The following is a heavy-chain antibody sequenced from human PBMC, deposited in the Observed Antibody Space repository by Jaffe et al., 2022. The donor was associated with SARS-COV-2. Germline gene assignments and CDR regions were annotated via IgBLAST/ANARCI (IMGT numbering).Heavy chain of an antibody. D-gene: IGHD6-13*01. V-gene: IGHV3-21*01. CDR3: ARAPEEYSSSWYIDY. J-gene: IGHJ4*02. CDR1: GFTFSSYS. CDR2: ISSSSSYI. Sequence: EVQLVESGGGLVKPGGSLRLSCAASGFTFSSYSMNWVRQAPGKGLEWVSSISSSSSYIYYADSVKGRFTISRDNAKNSLYLQMNSLRAEDTAVYYCARAPEEYSSSWYIDYWGQGTLVTVSS.